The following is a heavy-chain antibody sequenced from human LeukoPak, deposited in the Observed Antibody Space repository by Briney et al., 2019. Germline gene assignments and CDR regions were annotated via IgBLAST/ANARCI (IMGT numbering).Heavy chain of an antibody. CDR3: TTDRYASGYYEDFDY. V-gene: IGHV3-15*01. D-gene: IGHD3-22*01. J-gene: IGHJ4*02. CDR2: IKSKTDGGTT. CDR1: GFTFSNAW. Sequence: PGGSLRLSCAASGFTFSNAWMSWVRQAPGKGLEWVGRIKSKTDGGTTDYAAPVKGRFTISRDDSKNTLYLQMNSLKTEDTAVYYCTTDRYASGYYEDFDYWGQGTLVTVSS.